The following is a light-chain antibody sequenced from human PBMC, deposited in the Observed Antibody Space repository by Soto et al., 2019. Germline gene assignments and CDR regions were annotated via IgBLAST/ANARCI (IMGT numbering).Light chain of an antibody. Sequence: EIVMTQSPATLSVSPGERATLSCRASQSVGSNLVWYQQKPGQAPRLLIYDASTRATGIPARFSGSGSGTEFSLTISSLQSEDSAVYFCQQYSDWPTFGGGTKVDIK. J-gene: IGKJ4*01. CDR3: QQYSDWPT. V-gene: IGKV3-15*01. CDR1: QSVGSN. CDR2: DAS.